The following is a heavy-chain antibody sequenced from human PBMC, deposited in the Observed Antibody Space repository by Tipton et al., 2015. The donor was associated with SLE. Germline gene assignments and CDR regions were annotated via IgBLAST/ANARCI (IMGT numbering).Heavy chain of an antibody. CDR1: GGSISSSSYH. J-gene: IGHJ4*02. V-gene: IGHV4-61*05. CDR2: IYYSGST. D-gene: IGHD4-17*01. CDR3: GNGNYAGRFDY. Sequence: TLSLTCTVSGGSISSSSYHWSWIRQPPGKGLEWIGYIYYSGSTNYNPSLKSRVTISVDTSQNQVSLKLTSVTAADTAVYYCGNGNYAGRFDYWGQGALVTVSS.